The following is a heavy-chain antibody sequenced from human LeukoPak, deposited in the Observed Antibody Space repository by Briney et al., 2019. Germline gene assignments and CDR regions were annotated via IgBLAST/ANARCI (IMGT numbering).Heavy chain of an antibody. CDR3: AKMKGHPLPKYYMDV. CDR2: SGGSGYNT. CDR1: GFTFSGFA. V-gene: IGHV3-23*01. Sequence: SVRLSCAASGFTFSGFAMIWVRRTSGKGLEWVSGSGGSGYNTLCADSAKERFTISRDNSKNTLYQEINSMRDEDTAIYYCAKMKGHPLPKYYMDVWGQGTTVTVSS. J-gene: IGHJ6*01. D-gene: IGHD1-26*01.